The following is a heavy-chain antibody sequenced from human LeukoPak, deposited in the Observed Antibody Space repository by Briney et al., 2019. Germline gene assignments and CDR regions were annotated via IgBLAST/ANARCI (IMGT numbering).Heavy chain of an antibody. V-gene: IGHV3-11*04. CDR1: GFTFSDYY. CDR3: ARDIYYYDSSGYYFPGGSDY. CDR2: ISGGGSTI. D-gene: IGHD3-22*01. Sequence: GGSLRLSCVASGFTFSDYYMSWIRQAPGKGLEWVSYISGGGSTIYYADSVKGRFTISRDNAKNSPYLQMNSLRAEDTAVYYCARDIYYYDSSGYYFPGGSDYWGQGTLVTVSS. J-gene: IGHJ4*02.